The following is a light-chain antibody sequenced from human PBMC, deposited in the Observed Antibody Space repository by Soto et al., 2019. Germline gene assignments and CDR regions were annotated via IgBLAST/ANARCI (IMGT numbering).Light chain of an antibody. J-gene: IGKJ1*01. CDR3: QQYNRT. CDR2: DAS. Sequence: DIQLTQYPSFLSASVGDRVTITCRASQGISTYLAWYQQKLGKAPKLLIYDASSLESGVPSRFSGSGSGTEFTLTISSLQPDDFATYYCQQYNRTFGQGTKVDI. V-gene: IGKV1-5*01. CDR1: QGISTY.